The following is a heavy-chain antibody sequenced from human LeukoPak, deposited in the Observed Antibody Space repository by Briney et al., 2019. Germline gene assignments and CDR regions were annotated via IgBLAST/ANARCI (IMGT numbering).Heavy chain of an antibody. Sequence: SETLSLTCAVYGGSFSGYYWSWIRQPPGKGLEWIGEISHSGSTNYNPSLKSRVTISVDTSKNQFSLKLSSVTAADTAVYYCARGRYCSGGSCYSPYYYYYGMDVWGKGTTVTVSS. CDR2: ISHSGST. CDR3: ARGRYCSGGSCYSPYYYYYGMDV. V-gene: IGHV4-34*01. CDR1: GGSFSGYY. J-gene: IGHJ6*04. D-gene: IGHD2-15*01.